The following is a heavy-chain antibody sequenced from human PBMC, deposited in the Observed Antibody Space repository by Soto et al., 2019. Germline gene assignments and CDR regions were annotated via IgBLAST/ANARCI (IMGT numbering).Heavy chain of an antibody. V-gene: IGHV3-74*01. CDR1: GFTFSSYW. CDR2: INSDGSST. CDR3: ARENSRNHRAAPASDY. J-gene: IGHJ4*02. D-gene: IGHD1-1*01. Sequence: GESLKISCAASGFTFSSYWMHWVRQAPGKGLVWVSRINSDGSSTSYADSVKGRFTISRDNAKNTLYLQMNSLRAEDTAVYYCARENSRNHRAAPASDYWGQGTLVTVSS.